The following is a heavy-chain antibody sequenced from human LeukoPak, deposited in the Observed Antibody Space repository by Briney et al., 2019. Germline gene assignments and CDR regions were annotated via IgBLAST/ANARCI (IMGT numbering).Heavy chain of an antibody. CDR1: GGSFSGYY. J-gene: IGHJ4*02. CDR3: ARVRSTYSSSSPTHSFDY. D-gene: IGHD6-6*01. Sequence: SETLSLTCAVYGGSFSGYYWSWIRQPPGKGREWIGEINHSGSTNYNPSLKSQVPISVETSKNQFALKLSSVTAADTAVYYCARVRSTYSSSSPTHSFDYWGQGTLVTVSS. CDR2: INHSGST. V-gene: IGHV4-34*01.